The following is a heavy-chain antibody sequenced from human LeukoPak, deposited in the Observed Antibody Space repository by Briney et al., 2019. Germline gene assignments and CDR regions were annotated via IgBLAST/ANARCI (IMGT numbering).Heavy chain of an antibody. CDR3: ARRAGDYSHPYDY. Sequence: PGGSLRLSCAASGFTFSSYAMHWVRQAPGKGLEWVSSITGTSGKTYYAGSVKGRLTISRDNSKNTLYLQMNSLRAEDTAVYYCARRAGDYSHPYDYWGQGTLVTVSS. V-gene: IGHV3-23*01. CDR2: ITGTSGKT. J-gene: IGHJ4*02. CDR1: GFTFSSYA. D-gene: IGHD3-22*01.